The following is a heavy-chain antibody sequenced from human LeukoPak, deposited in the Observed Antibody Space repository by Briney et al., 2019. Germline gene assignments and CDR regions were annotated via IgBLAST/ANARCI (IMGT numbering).Heavy chain of an antibody. CDR3: GKDQSSQWLVAPADY. V-gene: IGHV3-23*01. J-gene: IGHJ4*02. Sequence: PGGPLRLSCAASGFTFSSYAMSWVRQAPGKGLEWVSGISDSGGSTYYTDSVKGRFTISRDNSKNTLYLQMNSLTAEDTAVYYCGKDQSSQWLVAPADYWGQGILVTVSS. CDR2: ISDSGGST. CDR1: GFTFSSYA. D-gene: IGHD6-19*01.